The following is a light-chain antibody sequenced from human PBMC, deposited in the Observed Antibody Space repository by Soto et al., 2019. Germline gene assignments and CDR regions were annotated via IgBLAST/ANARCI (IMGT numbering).Light chain of an antibody. CDR3: QPYGSSRWT. Sequence: ENVLTQSPGTLSLSPGERATLSCRASQSVSSNYLAWYQQKPGQAPRLLVYGASSRATGIPDRLGGSGSGTDFTLTISRLEPEDLAVYYCQPYGSSRWTFGQGTKVESK. CDR2: GAS. CDR1: QSVSSNY. V-gene: IGKV3-20*01. J-gene: IGKJ1*01.